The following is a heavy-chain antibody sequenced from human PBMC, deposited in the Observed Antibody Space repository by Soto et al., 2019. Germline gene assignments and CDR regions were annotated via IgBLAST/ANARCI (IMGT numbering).Heavy chain of an antibody. Sequence: QVQLVQSGAEVKKPGASGKVSCKASGGTVSSYAISGLRQAPGQGLEGMGGIIPIFGTANYAQKFQGRVKITADEHTSTAYMKLSSRRSEDTAEYYGARDRDYSGRQWVLIHWGQGTLVTVSS. CDR2: IIPIFGTA. CDR3: ARDRDYSGRQWVLIH. J-gene: IGHJ4*02. CDR1: GGTVSSYA. V-gene: IGHV1-69*01. D-gene: IGHD2-15*01.